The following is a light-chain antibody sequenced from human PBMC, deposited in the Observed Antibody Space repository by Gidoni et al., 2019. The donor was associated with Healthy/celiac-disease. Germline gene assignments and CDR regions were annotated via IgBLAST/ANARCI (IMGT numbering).Light chain of an antibody. CDR3: QQYGSSP. CDR2: GAS. CDR1: PSVSSSY. V-gene: IGKV3-20*01. J-gene: IGKJ4*01. Sequence: EIVLTQSPGTLSLSPGERATLSCRASPSVSSSYLAWYQQKPGQAPRLIIYGASSRATGIPDRFSGMGSGIDFTLTISRLEPEDFAVYYCQQYGSSPFGGGTKVEIK.